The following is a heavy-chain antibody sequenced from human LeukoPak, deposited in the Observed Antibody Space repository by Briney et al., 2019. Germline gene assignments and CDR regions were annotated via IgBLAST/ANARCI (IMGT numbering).Heavy chain of an antibody. CDR1: GGSISSSTYY. CDR2: VYYSGST. Sequence: SETLSLTCTVSGGSISSSTYYWGWIRQPPGKGLEWIGNVYYSGSTSYNPSLKSRVTISVDTSKNQFSLKLSSVTAADTAVYYCARGLTVTTRPPYGMDVWGQGTTVTVSS. D-gene: IGHD4-17*01. J-gene: IGHJ6*02. CDR3: ARGLTVTTRPPYGMDV. V-gene: IGHV4-39*07.